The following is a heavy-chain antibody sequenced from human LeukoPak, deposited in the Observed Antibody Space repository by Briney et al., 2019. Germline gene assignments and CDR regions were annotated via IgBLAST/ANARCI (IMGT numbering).Heavy chain of an antibody. J-gene: IGHJ6*02. CDR2: IIPIFGIA. Sequence: PGSSVKVSCKASGGTFSSYAISWVRQAPGQGLEWMGRIIPIFGIANYAQKFQGRVTITADKSTSTAYMELSSLRSEDTAVYYCARGTPKILTAGVFRHCYYGMDVWGQGTTVTVSS. CDR1: GGTFSSYA. D-gene: IGHD7-27*01. CDR3: ARGTPKILTAGVFRHCYYGMDV. V-gene: IGHV1-69*04.